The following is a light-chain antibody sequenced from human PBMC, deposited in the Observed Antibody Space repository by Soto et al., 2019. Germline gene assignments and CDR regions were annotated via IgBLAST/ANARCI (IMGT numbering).Light chain of an antibody. CDR2: AAS. V-gene: IGKV1-17*01. CDR3: LQHNSYPWT. J-gene: IGKJ1*01. Sequence: DIQMTQSPSSLSASVGDRVTITCRASQGIRNDLGWYQQKPGKAPKRLNYAASSLQSEVPTRFRGCGYGKKFTLTISSQKTEDFATYYCLQHNSYPWTCGQGTKVDIK. CDR1: QGIRND.